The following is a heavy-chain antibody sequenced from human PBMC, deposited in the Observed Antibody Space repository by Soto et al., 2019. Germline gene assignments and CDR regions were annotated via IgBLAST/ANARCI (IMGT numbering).Heavy chain of an antibody. CDR1: GYTFTSYA. CDR2: INAGNGNT. J-gene: IGHJ5*02. Sequence: GASLKVSCKASGYTFTSYAMHWVRQAPGQRLEWMGWINAGNGNTKYSQKFQGRVTITRDTSASTAYMELSSLRSEDTAVYYCARVRNPYKAVGWLDPWGQGTLVTVSS. CDR3: ARVRNPYKAVGWLDP. D-gene: IGHD1-1*01. V-gene: IGHV1-3*01.